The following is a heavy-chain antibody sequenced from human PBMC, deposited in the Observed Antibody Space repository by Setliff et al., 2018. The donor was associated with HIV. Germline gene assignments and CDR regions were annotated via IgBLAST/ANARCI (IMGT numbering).Heavy chain of an antibody. CDR1: GYTFTGYY. V-gene: IGHV1-2*02. D-gene: IGHD6-19*01. CDR3: ARGVSYTSGWDFDY. Sequence: ASVKVSCKTSGYTFTGYYMHWVRQAPGQGLEWMGWINPNSGDTSYAQKFRGRVTMTRDTSISTANMVLSRLRSDDTAVYYCARGVSYTSGWDFDYWGQGTLVTVSS. J-gene: IGHJ4*02. CDR2: INPNSGDT.